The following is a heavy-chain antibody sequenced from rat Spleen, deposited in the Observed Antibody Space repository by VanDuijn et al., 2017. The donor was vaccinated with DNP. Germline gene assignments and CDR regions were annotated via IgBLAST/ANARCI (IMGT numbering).Heavy chain of an antibody. CDR2: ISTSGGST. V-gene: IGHV5-25*01. J-gene: IGHJ2*01. CDR3: ATSGRNYGSFDY. D-gene: IGHD1-3*01. Sequence: EVQLVESGGGLVQPGRSMKLSCAASGFTFSNSDMAWVRQAPTKGLEWVASISTSGGSTYYRDSVKGRFTISRDNAKSTLYLQMDSLRSEDTATYYCATSGRNYGSFDYWGQGVMVTVSS. CDR1: GFTFSNSD.